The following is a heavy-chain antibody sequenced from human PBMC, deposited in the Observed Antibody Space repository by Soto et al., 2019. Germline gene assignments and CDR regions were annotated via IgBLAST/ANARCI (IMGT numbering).Heavy chain of an antibody. CDR3: ARASAAGLDFDY. J-gene: IGHJ4*02. Sequence: VQLVESGGGLVQPGGSLRLSCAASGFTFSTYDMHWVRQATGKGLEWVSAIGTAGDTYYPGSVKGRFTISRENAKNSLYLQMNSLRVGDTAVYYCARASAAGLDFDYWGQGTLVTVSS. D-gene: IGHD6-13*01. CDR1: GFTFSTYD. V-gene: IGHV3-13*01. CDR2: IGTAGDT.